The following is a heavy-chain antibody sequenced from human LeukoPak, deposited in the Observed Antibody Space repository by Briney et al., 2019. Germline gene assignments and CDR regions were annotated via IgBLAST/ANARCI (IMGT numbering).Heavy chain of an antibody. V-gene: IGHV1-2*02. CDR1: GYTVTGYY. CDR2: ITPKSGDT. D-gene: IGHD6-13*01. Sequence: ASVKVSCKASGYTVTGYYIPWVRQAPGQGLEWMGWITPKSGDTDYAQKFQGRVTMTRDTSITTAYMELSSLRSDDTAVYYCARVSKRAAAHAFGIWGQGTMVTVSS. J-gene: IGHJ3*02. CDR3: ARVSKRAAAHAFGI.